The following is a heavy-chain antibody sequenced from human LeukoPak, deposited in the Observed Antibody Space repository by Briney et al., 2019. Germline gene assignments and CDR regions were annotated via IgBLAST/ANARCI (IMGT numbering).Heavy chain of an antibody. D-gene: IGHD4-17*01. J-gene: IGHJ4*02. CDR3: AKDPFRGDYGDYGKFYYFDY. Sequence: GRSLRLSCAASGFTSAAYAITSVRQAPGTRLEWVSGISWNSGSIGYADSVNGRFTISRDNAKNYLYLQMNSLRAEDTALYYCAKDPFRGDYGDYGKFYYFDYWGQGTLVTVSS. CDR1: GFTSAAYA. V-gene: IGHV3-9*02. CDR2: ISWNSGSI.